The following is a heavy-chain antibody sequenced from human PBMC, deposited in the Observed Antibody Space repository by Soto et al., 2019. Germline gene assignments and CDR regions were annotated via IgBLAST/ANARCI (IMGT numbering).Heavy chain of an antibody. CDR3: ARVHVMVVAGSTFDY. CDR1: WYSISSGSY. Sequence: SETLSLTRTVSWYSISSGSYWGWIRQPPGKGPEWIASIYHGGPTFCKPSLNSRITISVDTSNNQFYLKLTSVTAADTAVYYCARVHVMVVAGSTFDYWGHATLVT. V-gene: IGHV4-38-2*02. J-gene: IGHJ4*01. CDR2: IYHGGPT. D-gene: IGHD6-19*01.